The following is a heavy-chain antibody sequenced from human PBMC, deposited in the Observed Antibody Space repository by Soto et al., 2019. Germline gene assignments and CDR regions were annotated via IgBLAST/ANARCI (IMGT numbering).Heavy chain of an antibody. CDR2: ISGSGGST. Sequence: PGGSLRLSCAASGFTFSSYAMSWVRQAPGKGLEWVSAISGSGGSTYYADSVKGRFTISRDNSKNTLYLQMNSLRAEDTAVYYCASSQPGYCSGGSCTSLYYYYYMDVWGKGTTVTVSS. D-gene: IGHD2-15*01. J-gene: IGHJ6*03. CDR1: GFTFSSYA. CDR3: ASSQPGYCSGGSCTSLYYYYYMDV. V-gene: IGHV3-23*01.